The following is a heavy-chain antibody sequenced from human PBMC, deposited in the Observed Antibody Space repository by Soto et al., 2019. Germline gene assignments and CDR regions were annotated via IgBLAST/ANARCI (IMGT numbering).Heavy chain of an antibody. V-gene: IGHV4-38-2*01. CDR1: GYSISSGYY. CDR2: IYHSGST. Sequence: SETLSLTCAVSGYSISSGYYRGWIRQPPGKGLEWIGSIYHSGSTYYNPSLKSRVTISVDTSKNQFSLKLSSVTAADTAVYYCARVGYSSSRSPGPIDYWGQGTLVT. D-gene: IGHD6-13*01. J-gene: IGHJ4*02. CDR3: ARVGYSSSRSPGPIDY.